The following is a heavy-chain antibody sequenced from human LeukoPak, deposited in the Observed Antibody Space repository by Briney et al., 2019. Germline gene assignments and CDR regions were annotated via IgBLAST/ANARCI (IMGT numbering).Heavy chain of an antibody. J-gene: IGHJ3*02. Sequence: GGSLRLSCAASGFTFSSYGMSWVRQAPGKGLEWVSVIYSGGSTYYADSVKGRFTISRDNSKNTLYLQMNSLRAEDTAVYYCARGGDDSRAFDIWGQGTMVTVSS. CDR3: ARGGDDSRAFDI. V-gene: IGHV3-66*01. CDR2: IYSGGST. D-gene: IGHD3-3*01. CDR1: GFTFSSYG.